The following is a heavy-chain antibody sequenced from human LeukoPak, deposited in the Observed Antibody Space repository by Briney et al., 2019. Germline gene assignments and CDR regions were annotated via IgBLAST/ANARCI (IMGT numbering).Heavy chain of an antibody. J-gene: IGHJ6*03. D-gene: IGHD1-26*01. CDR2: MFSGGST. V-gene: IGHV4-34*12. CDR1: GGSFSRYY. CDR3: ATNSGSYYGYYYYYYMDV. Sequence: EPSETLSLTCAVNGGSFSRYYWSWIRQPPGKGLEWIGSMFSGGSTYYNPSLKSRVTISVDTSKNHFSLKLRSVTAADTAVYYCATNSGSYYGYYYYYYMDVWGKGTTVTISS.